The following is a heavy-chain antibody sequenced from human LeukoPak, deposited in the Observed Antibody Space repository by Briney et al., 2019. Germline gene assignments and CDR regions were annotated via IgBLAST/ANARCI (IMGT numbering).Heavy chain of an antibody. V-gene: IGHV1-24*01. CDR3: ARTYSGWYVDY. Sequence: ASVKVSCKVSGYTLTELAIHWVRQAPGKGLEWMGGFDPEDVETIYAQKFQGRVTMTEDTYTDTAYMELSSLRSDDTAVYYCARTYSGWYVDYWGQGTLVTVSS. D-gene: IGHD6-19*01. CDR2: FDPEDVET. CDR1: GYTLTELA. J-gene: IGHJ4*02.